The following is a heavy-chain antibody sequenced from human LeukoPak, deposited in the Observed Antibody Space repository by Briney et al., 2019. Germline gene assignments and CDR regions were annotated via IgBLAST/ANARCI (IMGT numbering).Heavy chain of an antibody. CDR1: GFNFITYG. D-gene: IGHD6-19*01. V-gene: IGHV3-21*01. Sequence: PGGSLRLSCAASGFNFITYGMNWVRQAPGKGLEWVSSISHSGSYIYDADSVKGRFTISRDNAKNLLFLQMNSLRAEDTAVYFCARDYLGISVAGALDSWGQGTLVTVSS. J-gene: IGHJ4*02. CDR3: ARDYLGISVAGALDS. CDR2: ISHSGSYI.